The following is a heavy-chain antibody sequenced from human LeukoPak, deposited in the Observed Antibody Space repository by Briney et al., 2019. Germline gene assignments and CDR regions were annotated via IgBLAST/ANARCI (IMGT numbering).Heavy chain of an antibody. J-gene: IGHJ4*02. V-gene: IGHV3-15*01. Sequence: GGSLRLSCTVSGLSFSTAWISWIRQAPGKGLGWVGRIKSNTDGGTVNYAAPVKGRFTISRDDSKNTVFLQMNSLETEDTAMYFRTTAERRYYSHDFWGQGTMVTVSS. CDR1: GLSFSTAW. CDR2: IKSNTDGGTV. D-gene: IGHD3-10*01. CDR3: TTAERRYYSHDF.